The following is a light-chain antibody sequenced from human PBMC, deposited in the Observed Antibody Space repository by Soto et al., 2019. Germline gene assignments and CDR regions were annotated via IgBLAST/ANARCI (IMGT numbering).Light chain of an antibody. V-gene: IGKV3-20*01. Sequence: EIVLTQSPATLSLSPWERATLSCRASQSVSNYLTWYQQKPGQAPRLLIYGASSRANGIADGFSGSGSGTDFTPTISRLEPEDFALYYCQQHGTSPITFGQGTRLEIK. CDR2: GAS. CDR3: QQHGTSPIT. CDR1: QSVSNY. J-gene: IGKJ5*01.